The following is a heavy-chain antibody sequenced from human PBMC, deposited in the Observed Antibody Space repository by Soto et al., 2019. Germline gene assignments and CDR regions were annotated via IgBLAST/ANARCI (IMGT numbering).Heavy chain of an antibody. D-gene: IGHD1-1*01. CDR3: ATVGARRRAFDI. V-gene: IGHV1-24*01. Sequence: ASVKVSCKVSGYTLTELSMHWVRQAPGKGLEWMGGFDPEDGETIYAQKFQGRVTMTEDTSTDTAYMELSSLRSEDTAVYYCATVGARRRAFDIWGQGTMVTVSS. J-gene: IGHJ3*02. CDR1: GYTLTELS. CDR2: FDPEDGET.